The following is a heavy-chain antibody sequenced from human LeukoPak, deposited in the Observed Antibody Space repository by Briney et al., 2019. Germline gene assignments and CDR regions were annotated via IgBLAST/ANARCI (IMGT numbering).Heavy chain of an antibody. CDR3: AREASYCSSTSCFLFEYYYYYMDV. CDR2: IYHSGST. Sequence: SGTLSLTCAVSGGSISSSNWWSWIRQPPGKGLEWIGEIYHSGSTNYNPSLKSRVTISVDTSKNQFSLKLSSVTAADTAVYYCAREASYCSSTSCFLFEYYYYYMDVWGKGPRSPSP. D-gene: IGHD2-2*01. CDR1: GGSISSSNW. V-gene: IGHV4-4*02. J-gene: IGHJ6*03.